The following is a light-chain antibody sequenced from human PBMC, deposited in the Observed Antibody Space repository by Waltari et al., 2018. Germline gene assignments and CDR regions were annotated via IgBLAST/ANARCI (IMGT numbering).Light chain of an antibody. CDR1: SGHSTNI. CDR2: VKSDGSH. V-gene: IGLV4-69*01. Sequence: QLVLTQSPSASASLGASVKLTCTLSSGHSTNIIAWLQQQPEKGPRFLMNVKSDGSHNKGVGIPDRFSGSSSGAERYLTISSLQSEDEADYYCQTGGHDTWVFGGGTRLTVL. CDR3: QTGGHDTWV. J-gene: IGLJ3*02.